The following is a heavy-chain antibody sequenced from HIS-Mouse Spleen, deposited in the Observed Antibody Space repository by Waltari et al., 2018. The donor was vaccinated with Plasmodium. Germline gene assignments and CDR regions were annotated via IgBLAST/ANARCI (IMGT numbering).Heavy chain of an antibody. J-gene: IGHJ1*01. D-gene: IGHD6-13*01. CDR3: ARVLGYKAAAGTFVEYFQH. CDR1: GYTFTGYY. Sequence: QVQLVQSGAEVKKPGASVKVSCKASGYTFTGYYMHWVRQAPGQGLEWMGSINPKRGGTNYAQKFQGRVTMTRDTSISTAYMELSRLRSDDTAVYYCARVLGYKAAAGTFVEYFQHWGQGTLVTVSS. CDR2: INPKRGGT. V-gene: IGHV1-2*02.